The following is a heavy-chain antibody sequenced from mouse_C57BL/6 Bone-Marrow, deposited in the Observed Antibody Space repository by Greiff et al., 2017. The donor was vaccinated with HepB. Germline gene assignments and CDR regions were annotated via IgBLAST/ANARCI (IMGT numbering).Heavy chain of an antibody. CDR2: ILPGSGST. CDR3: ASRSFYYGNSFDY. D-gene: IGHD2-1*01. CDR1: GYTFTGYW. V-gene: IGHV1-9*01. J-gene: IGHJ2*01. Sequence: QVQLKQSGAELMKPGASVKLSCKATGYTFTGYWIEWVKQRPGHGLEWIGEILPGSGSTNYNEKFKGKATFTADASSNTAYMQLSSLTTEDSAIYYCASRSFYYGNSFDYWGQGTTLTVSS.